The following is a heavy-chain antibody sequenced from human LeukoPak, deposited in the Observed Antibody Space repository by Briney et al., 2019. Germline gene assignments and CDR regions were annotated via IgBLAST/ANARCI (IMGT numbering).Heavy chain of an antibody. J-gene: IGHJ4*02. CDR1: GYTFTSYD. Sequence: APAKVSCRASGYTFTSYDINWVRQATGQGLEWMGWMNPNSGNTGSAQKFQGRVSMTRNTSISTAYMELSSLRSEDTAVYYCAKGGVGVTPEFDYWGQGTLVTVSS. D-gene: IGHD1-26*01. V-gene: IGHV1-8*01. CDR3: AKGGVGVTPEFDY. CDR2: MNPNSGNT.